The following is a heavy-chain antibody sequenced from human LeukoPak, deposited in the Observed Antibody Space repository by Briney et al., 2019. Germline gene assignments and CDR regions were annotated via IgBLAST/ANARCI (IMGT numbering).Heavy chain of an antibody. D-gene: IGHD2-15*01. J-gene: IGHJ5*02. V-gene: IGHV3-30*01. CDR3: ARAVHVVSNWFDP. CDR1: GFTFSSYE. CDR2: ISYDGSNK. Sequence: GGSLRLSCAASGFTFSSYEMNWVRQAPGKGLEWVADISYDGSNKYYADSVKGRFTISRDNSKNTLYLQMNRLRAEDTAVYYCARAVHVVSNWFDPWGQGTLVTVSS.